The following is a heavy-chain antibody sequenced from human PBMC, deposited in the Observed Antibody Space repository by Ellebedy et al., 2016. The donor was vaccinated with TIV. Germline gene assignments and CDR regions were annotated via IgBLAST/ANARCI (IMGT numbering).Heavy chain of an antibody. CDR2: IYDSGRS. Sequence: SETLSLXCTVSGGSISSSGYYWGWIRQPPGKGLEWIGSIYDSGRSHYNPSLKSRVTISVDTSKNQFSLRLSSVTAADTAVFYCARQRGDFWSGHTWFDPWGQGTLVTVSS. J-gene: IGHJ5*02. V-gene: IGHV4-39*01. D-gene: IGHD3-3*01. CDR1: GGSISSSGYY. CDR3: ARQRGDFWSGHTWFDP.